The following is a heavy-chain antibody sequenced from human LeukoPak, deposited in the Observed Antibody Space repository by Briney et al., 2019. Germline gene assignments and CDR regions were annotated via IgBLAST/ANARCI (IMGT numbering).Heavy chain of an antibody. CDR3: ARARRGVIVVVNFDY. CDR2: INPNSGGT. CDR1: GYTFTGYY. V-gene: IGHV1-2*02. Sequence: ASVKVSCKASGYTFTGYYMHWVRQAPGQGLEWMGWINPNSGGTNYAQKFQGRVTMTRDTSISTAYMELSRLRSDDTAVYYCARARRGVIVVVNFDYWGQGTLVTVSS. J-gene: IGHJ4*02. D-gene: IGHD3-22*01.